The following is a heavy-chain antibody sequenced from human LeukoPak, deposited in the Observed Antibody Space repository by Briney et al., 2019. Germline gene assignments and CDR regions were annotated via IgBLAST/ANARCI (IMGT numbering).Heavy chain of an antibody. CDR1: GFTFSSYA. Sequence: GGPLRLACAASGFTFSSYAMSWVRQAPGKGLEWVSGLCGSGSSTYYADSVKGRFTISRDNSKNTLYLQMNSLRAEDTAVYYCARTVSTSCYGAVDYWGQGTLVTVSS. CDR2: LCGSGSST. J-gene: IGHJ4*02. D-gene: IGHD2-2*01. CDR3: ARTVSTSCYGAVDY. V-gene: IGHV3-23*01.